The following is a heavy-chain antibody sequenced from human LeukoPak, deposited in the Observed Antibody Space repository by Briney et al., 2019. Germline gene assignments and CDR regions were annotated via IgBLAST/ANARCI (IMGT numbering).Heavy chain of an antibody. J-gene: IGHJ4*02. Sequence: SETLSPTCAVYGGSFSGYYWSWIRQPPGKGLEWIGEINHSGSTNYNPSLKSRVTISVDTSKNQFSLKLSSVTAADTAVYYCASSAGIAARRADYWGQGTLVTVSS. CDR3: ASSAGIAARRADY. CDR1: GGSFSGYY. V-gene: IGHV4-34*01. D-gene: IGHD6-6*01. CDR2: INHSGST.